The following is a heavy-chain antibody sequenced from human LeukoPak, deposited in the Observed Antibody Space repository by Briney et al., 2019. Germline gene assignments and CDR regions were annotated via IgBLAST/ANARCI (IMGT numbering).Heavy chain of an antibody. CDR1: RFTFSSYG. J-gene: IGHJ4*02. CDR2: IWYDGSNK. CDR3: AREGGLGVPSGYQTPLDY. Sequence: GGSLRLSCAASRFTFSSYGMHWVRQAPGKGLEWVAVIWYDGSNKYYADSVKGRFTISRDNSKNTLYLQMNSLRAEDTAVYYCAREGGLGVPSGYQTPLDYWGQGTLVTVSS. V-gene: IGHV3-33*08. D-gene: IGHD3-22*01.